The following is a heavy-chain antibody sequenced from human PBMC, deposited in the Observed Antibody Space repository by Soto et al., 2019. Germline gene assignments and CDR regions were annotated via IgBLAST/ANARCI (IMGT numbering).Heavy chain of an antibody. Sequence: EGQLVESGGGLVLPGGSLRLSCAASGFIFSTYTLNWVRQAPGKGLEWVSYISAGSDAIHYADSVKGRFTVSRDNAKNSLFLQMNSLRDEDTAVYYCARLYTTSRVGAWFDPCGQGTLVTVSS. CDR3: ARLYTTSRVGAWFDP. V-gene: IGHV3-48*02. J-gene: IGHJ5*02. CDR1: GFIFSTYT. CDR2: ISAGSDAI. D-gene: IGHD3-16*01.